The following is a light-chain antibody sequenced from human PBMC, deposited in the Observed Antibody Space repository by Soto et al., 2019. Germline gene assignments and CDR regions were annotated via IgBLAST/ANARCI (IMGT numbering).Light chain of an antibody. CDR3: QQSCGLAYT. Sequence: DIQMTQSPSSLSASVGDRVTITCRAIQTVSIYLNWYQQKPGKAPKRLIYAASSLQSGVPSRFSGSGSGTECTLTISSPQPEDFATYYCQQSCGLAYTVGQGTKLEI. V-gene: IGKV1-39*01. CDR1: QTVSIY. CDR2: AAS. J-gene: IGKJ2*01.